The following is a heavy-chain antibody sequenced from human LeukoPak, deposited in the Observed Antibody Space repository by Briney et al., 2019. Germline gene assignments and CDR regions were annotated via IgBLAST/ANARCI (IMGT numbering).Heavy chain of an antibody. CDR1: GYTFTNYD. CDR2: MNPNSGDT. Sequence: ASVKVSRTASGYTFTNYDINWGRQATGQGLEGMGWMNPNSGDTGYAQKFQDRIIMTRNTSISTAYMELSSLRSEDTAVYYCARANPYILCVYDYWGQGALVTVSP. D-gene: IGHD2-15*01. J-gene: IGHJ4*02. CDR3: ARANPYILCVYDY. V-gene: IGHV1-8*01.